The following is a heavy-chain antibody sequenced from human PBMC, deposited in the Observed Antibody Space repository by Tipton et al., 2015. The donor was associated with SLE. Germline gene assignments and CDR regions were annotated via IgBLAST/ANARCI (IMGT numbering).Heavy chain of an antibody. D-gene: IGHD3-3*01. V-gene: IGHV4-59*11. CDR1: GGSISSHY. CDR3: ARVSRFLEWLPLDY. Sequence: TLSLTCTVSGGSISSHYWSWIRQPPGKGLEWIGYIYYSGSTNYNPSLKSRVTISVDTSKNQFSLKLSSVTAADTAVYYCARVSRFLEWLPLDYCGQGTLVTVSS. J-gene: IGHJ4*02. CDR2: IYYSGST.